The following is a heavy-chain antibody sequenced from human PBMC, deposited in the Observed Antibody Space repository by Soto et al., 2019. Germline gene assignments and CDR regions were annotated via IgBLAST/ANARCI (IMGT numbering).Heavy chain of an antibody. J-gene: IGHJ5*02. CDR1: GGSFRNYY. Sequence: SETLSLTCGVYGGSFRNYYWIWVRQPPGKGLEWIGEVNHSGEATYNPSLQSRVTISIDTSKNQFSPTLKSVTAADTAVYYCASGGNWFDPWGQGVLVTVSS. CDR3: ASGGNWFDP. V-gene: IGHV4-34*01. CDR2: VNHSGEA.